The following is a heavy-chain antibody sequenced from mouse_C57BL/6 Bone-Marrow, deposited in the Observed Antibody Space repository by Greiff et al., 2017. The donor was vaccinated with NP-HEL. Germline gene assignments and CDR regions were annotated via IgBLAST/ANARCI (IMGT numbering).Heavy chain of an antibody. D-gene: IGHD2-4*01. J-gene: IGHJ4*01. CDR1: GYTFTDYY. Sequence: VQLKQSGPVLVKPGASVKMSCKASGYTFTDYYMNWVKQSHGKSLEWIGVINPYNGGTSYNQKFKGKATLTVDKSSSTAYMELNSLTSEDSAVYYCPRRLRAMDYWGQGTSVTVSS. V-gene: IGHV1-19*01. CDR2: INPYNGGT. CDR3: PRRLRAMDY.